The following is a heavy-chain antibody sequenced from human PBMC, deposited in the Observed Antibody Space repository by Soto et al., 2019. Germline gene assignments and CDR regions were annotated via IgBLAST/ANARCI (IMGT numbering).Heavy chain of an antibody. CDR2: ISSSSSYI. D-gene: IGHD3-3*01. J-gene: IGHJ4*02. CDR3: ARDHVFWSGYIDN. CDR1: GFTFSSYS. Sequence: PGGSLRLSCAASGFTFSSYSMNWVRQAPGKGLEWVSSISSSSSYIYYADSVKGRFTISRDNAKNSLYLQMNSLRAEDTAVYYCARDHVFWSGYIDNWGQGTLVTVSS. V-gene: IGHV3-21*01.